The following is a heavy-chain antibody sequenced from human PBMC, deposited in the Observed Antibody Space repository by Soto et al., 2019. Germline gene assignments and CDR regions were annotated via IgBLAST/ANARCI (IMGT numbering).Heavy chain of an antibody. D-gene: IGHD3-3*01. CDR1: GYTFTSYA. V-gene: IGHV1-3*01. J-gene: IGHJ6*02. CDR2: INAGNGNT. CDR3: ARDLYYDFWSGYQARPTYGMDV. Sequence: ASVKVSCKASGYTFTSYAMHWVRQAPGQRLEWMGWINAGNGNTKYSQKFQGRVTITRDTSASTAYMELSSLGSEDTAVYYCARDLYYDFWSGYQARPTYGMDVWGQGTTVTVSS.